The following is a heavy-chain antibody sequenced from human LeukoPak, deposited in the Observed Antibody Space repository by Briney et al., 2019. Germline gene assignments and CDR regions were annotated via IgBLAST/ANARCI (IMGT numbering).Heavy chain of an antibody. D-gene: IGHD5-18*01. V-gene: IGHV1-8*03. CDR2: MNPNSGNT. Sequence: ASVKVSCKASGYTFTSYDINWVRQATGQGLEWMGWMNPNSGNTGYAQKLQGRVTITRNTSISTAYMELSSLRSEDTAVYYCARGSRGYSYGWPVYYYYYYMDVWGKGTTVTVSS. J-gene: IGHJ6*03. CDR3: ARGSRGYSYGWPVYYYYYYMDV. CDR1: GYTFTSYD.